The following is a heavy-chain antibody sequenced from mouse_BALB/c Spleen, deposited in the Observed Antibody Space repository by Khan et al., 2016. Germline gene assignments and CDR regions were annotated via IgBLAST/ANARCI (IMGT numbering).Heavy chain of an antibody. CDR3: ARTLLRLCYFDY. CDR2: ISYSGST. D-gene: IGHD1-2*01. Sequence: EVQLQESGPGLVKPSQSLSLTCTVTGYSITSDYAWHWIRQFPGNKLEWMGYISYSGSTSSNPSLKSRISITRDTSKNQFFLQLNSVTTEDTDTYYCARTLLRLCYFDYLGPCPTLTVSS. CDR1: GYSITSDYA. J-gene: IGHJ2*01. V-gene: IGHV3-2*02.